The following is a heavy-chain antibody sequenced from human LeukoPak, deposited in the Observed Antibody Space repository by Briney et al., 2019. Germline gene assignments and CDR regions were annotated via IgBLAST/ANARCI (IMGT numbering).Heavy chain of an antibody. J-gene: IGHJ4*02. V-gene: IGHV4-30-4*01. CDR2: IYYSGST. Sequence: PSQTLSLTCTVSGGSISSGDYYWSWIHQPPGKGLEWIGYIYYSGSTYYNPSLKSRVTISVDTSKNQFSLKLSSVTAADTAVYYCARSKVVAATLFDYWGQGTLVTVSS. CDR3: ARSKVVAATLFDY. D-gene: IGHD2-15*01. CDR1: GGSISSGDYY.